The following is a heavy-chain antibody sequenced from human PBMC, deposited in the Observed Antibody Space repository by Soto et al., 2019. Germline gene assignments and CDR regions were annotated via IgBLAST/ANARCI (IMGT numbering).Heavy chain of an antibody. V-gene: IGHV1-69*12. D-gene: IGHD5-12*01. Sequence: QVQLVQSGAEVRQPASSVKVSCKTSGGTFSSYAISWVRQAPGQGLEWMGGIVPIVDTSTYAQKFQGRVTIAADEATSTVYMELSSLRSDDTAVYYCVRGGAIPGYPDNWGQGTLVTVSS. CDR2: IVPIVDTS. CDR3: VRGGAIPGYPDN. CDR1: GGTFSSYA. J-gene: IGHJ4*02.